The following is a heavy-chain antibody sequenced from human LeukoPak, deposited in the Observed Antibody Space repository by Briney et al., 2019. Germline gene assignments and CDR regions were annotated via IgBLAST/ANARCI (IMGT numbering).Heavy chain of an antibody. D-gene: IGHD3-16*02. CDR2: ISSSGGTI. V-gene: IGHV3-11*01. CDR3: ARASVSEYYDYVWGSYPLYYFDY. CDR1: GFTFSDYY. Sequence: GGFLRLSCAASGFTFSDYYMSWIRQAPGKGLEWVSYISSSGGTIYYADSVKGRFTISRDNAKNSLYRQMNSLRAEDTAVYYCARASVSEYYDYVWGSYPLYYFDYWGQGTLVTVSS. J-gene: IGHJ4*02.